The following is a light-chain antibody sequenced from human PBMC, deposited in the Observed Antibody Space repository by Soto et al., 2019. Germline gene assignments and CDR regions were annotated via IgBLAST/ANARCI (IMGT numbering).Light chain of an antibody. V-gene: IGKV3-11*01. Sequence: ETVLTQSPATLSLSPGERATLSCRASQNIRDYLIWYQQKPGQAPRLLIYDESSRATGVPARFSGSGFGTDFTLTINNLEPEDFAVYYCQQRGNWPLTFGGGTKVEI. CDR3: QQRGNWPLT. J-gene: IGKJ4*01. CDR1: QNIRDY. CDR2: DES.